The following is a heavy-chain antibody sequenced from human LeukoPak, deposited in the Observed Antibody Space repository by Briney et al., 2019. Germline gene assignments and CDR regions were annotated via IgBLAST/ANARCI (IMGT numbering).Heavy chain of an antibody. D-gene: IGHD3-9*01. Sequence: GGSLRLSCAASGFTFSSYSMNWVRQAPGKGLEWVAVISYDGSNEYYADSVKGRFTISRDNSKNTLYLQMNSLRAEDTAVYYCARDRGVDYDISDVWGQGTTVTVSS. V-gene: IGHV3-30*03. CDR3: ARDRGVDYDISDV. CDR1: GFTFSSYS. J-gene: IGHJ6*02. CDR2: ISYDGSNE.